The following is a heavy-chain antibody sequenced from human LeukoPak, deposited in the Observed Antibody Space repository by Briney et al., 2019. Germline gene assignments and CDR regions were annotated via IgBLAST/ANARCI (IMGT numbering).Heavy chain of an antibody. CDR1: GFTFNTYW. V-gene: IGHV3-21*01. CDR3: ARAWDTSGYYAFDI. D-gene: IGHD3-22*01. CDR2: ISSSSSYI. Sequence: GGSLRLSCAASGFTFNTYWMSCVRQAPGKGLEWVSSISSSSSYIYYAESVKGRFTISRDNAKNSLYLQMNSLRAEDTAVYYCARAWDTSGYYAFDIWGQGTMVTVSS. J-gene: IGHJ3*02.